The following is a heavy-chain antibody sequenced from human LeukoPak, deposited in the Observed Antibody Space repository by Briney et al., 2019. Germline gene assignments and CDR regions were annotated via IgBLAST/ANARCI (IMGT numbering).Heavy chain of an antibody. J-gene: IGHJ4*02. CDR2: ISYDGSNK. CDR1: GFTFSSYG. V-gene: IGHV3-30*18. Sequence: GGPLRLSCAASGFTFSSYGMHWVRQAPGKGLEWVAVISYDGSNKYYADSVKGRFTISRDNSKNTLYLQMNSLRAEDTAVYCCAKVFYGGNSAGNDYWGQGTLVTVSS. CDR3: AKVFYGGNSAGNDY. D-gene: IGHD4-23*01.